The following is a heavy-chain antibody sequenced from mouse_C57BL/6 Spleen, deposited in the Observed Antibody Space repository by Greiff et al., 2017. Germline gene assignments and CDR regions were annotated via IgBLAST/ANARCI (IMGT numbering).Heavy chain of an antibody. J-gene: IGHJ1*03. D-gene: IGHD3-3*01. CDR2: IDPSDSET. Sequence: QVQLQQPGAELVRPGSSVKLSCKASGYTFTSYWMHWVKQRPIQGLEWIGNIDPSDSETHDNQKFKDKDTLTVDKSSSTAYMHLSSLTSEDSAVYYWAKGPRRYFDVWGTGTTVTVSS. V-gene: IGHV1-52*01. CDR1: GYTFTSYW. CDR3: AKGPRRYFDV.